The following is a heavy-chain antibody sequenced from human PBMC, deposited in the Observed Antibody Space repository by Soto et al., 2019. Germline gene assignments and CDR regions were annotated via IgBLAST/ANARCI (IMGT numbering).Heavy chain of an antibody. D-gene: IGHD4-17*01. J-gene: IGHJ4*02. Sequence: QVQLVESGGGVVQPGRSLRLSCAASGFTFSSSGMHWVRQAPGKGLEWVAVISHDGSNKYYADSVKGRFTISRDNSKNTLYLQMNSLRAEDTDVYYCAKEEYDYGGNYYFDYWGQGTLVTVSS. CDR1: GFTFSSSG. CDR2: ISHDGSNK. CDR3: AKEEYDYGGNYYFDY. V-gene: IGHV3-30*18.